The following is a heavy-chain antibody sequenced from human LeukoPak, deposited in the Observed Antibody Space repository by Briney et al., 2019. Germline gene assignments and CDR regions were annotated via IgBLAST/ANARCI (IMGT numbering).Heavy chain of an antibody. CDR3: ARSDYYDSSGYYSSDY. V-gene: IGHV3-11*03. CDR1: GFTFSDYY. Sequence: GGSLRLSCAASGFTFSDYYMSWIRQAPGKGLEWVSYISSSSTYTNYADSVKGRFTISRDNAKNSLYLQMNSPRAEDTAVYYCARSDYYDSSGYYSSDYWGQGTLVTVSS. D-gene: IGHD3-22*01. CDR2: ISSSSTYT. J-gene: IGHJ4*02.